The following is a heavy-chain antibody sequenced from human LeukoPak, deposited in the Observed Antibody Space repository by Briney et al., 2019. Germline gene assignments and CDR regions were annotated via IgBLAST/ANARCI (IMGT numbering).Heavy chain of an antibody. V-gene: IGHV3-30*04. J-gene: IGHJ6*03. CDR3: AKSLLRRYYYYMDV. CDR1: GFTFSSYA. D-gene: IGHD2-2*01. Sequence: GGSLRLSCAASGFTFSSYAMHWVRQAPGKGLEWVAVISYDGSNKYYADSVRGRFTISRDNSKNTLYLQMNSLRAEDTAVYYCAKSLLRRYYYYMDVWGKGTTVTVSS. CDR2: ISYDGSNK.